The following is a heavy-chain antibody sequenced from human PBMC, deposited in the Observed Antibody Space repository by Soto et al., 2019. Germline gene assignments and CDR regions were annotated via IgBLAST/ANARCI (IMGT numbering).Heavy chain of an antibody. CDR3: AHAAYVDTAMVANFDS. CDR2: IYWDDDK. J-gene: IGHJ4*01. V-gene: IGHV2-5*02. CDR1: GFSLSTSGVG. D-gene: IGHD5-18*01. Sequence: QITLKESGPTLVKPTQTLTLTCTFSGFSLSTSGVGVGWIRQPPGKALEWLALIYWDDDKRYSPSLKNRHTITKATSKTHLVLTMTNMVPVDTATYYCAHAAYVDTAMVANFDSWGKATLVTLPS.